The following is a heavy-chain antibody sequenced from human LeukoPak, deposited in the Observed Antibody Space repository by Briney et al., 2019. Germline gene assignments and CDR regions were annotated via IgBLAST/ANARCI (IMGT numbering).Heavy chain of an antibody. CDR2: ISRSSTTI. CDR1: GFSFSTYS. J-gene: IGHJ4*02. Sequence: PGGSLRLSCAASGFSFSTYSMNWVRQAPGKGLEWVSYISRSSTTIYYADSVKGRFTISRDNSKNTLYLQMNSLRAEDTAVYYCARDPYCSGGSCGFDYWGQGTLVTVSS. V-gene: IGHV3-48*01. CDR3: ARDPYCSGGSCGFDY. D-gene: IGHD2-15*01.